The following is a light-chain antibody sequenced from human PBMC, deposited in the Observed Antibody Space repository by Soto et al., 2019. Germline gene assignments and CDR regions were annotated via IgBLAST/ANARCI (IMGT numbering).Light chain of an antibody. CDR1: QNIGSN. CDR3: QQYHNRWT. CDR2: GAS. Sequence: VIAQSPATGSVSPGERVCLACRASQNIGSNLAWYEQKFGQAPRLLIYGASTRVTGIPARISGSGSGTEFTLTFTSIQSEYFGVYHCQQYHNRWTFCHGTQVEI. V-gene: IGKV3-15*01. J-gene: IGKJ1*01.